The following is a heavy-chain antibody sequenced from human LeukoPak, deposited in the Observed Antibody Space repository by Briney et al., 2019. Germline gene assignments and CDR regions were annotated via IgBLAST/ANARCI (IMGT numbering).Heavy chain of an antibody. CDR1: GFTFSSYW. Sequence: GGSLRLSCAASGFTFSSYWMSWVRQAPGKGLEWVANIKQDGSEKYYVDSVKGRFTISRDNAKNSLYLQMNSLRAEDTAVYYCARDNALIKYSGSYDYWGQGTLVTVSS. V-gene: IGHV3-7*01. J-gene: IGHJ4*02. CDR2: IKQDGSEK. CDR3: ARDNALIKYSGSYDY. D-gene: IGHD1-26*01.